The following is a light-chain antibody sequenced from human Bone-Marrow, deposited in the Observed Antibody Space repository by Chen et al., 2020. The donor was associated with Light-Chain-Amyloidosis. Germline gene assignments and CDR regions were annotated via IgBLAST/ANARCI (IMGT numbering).Light chain of an antibody. CDR2: GSS. V-gene: IGKV3-20*01. J-gene: IGKJ4*01. CDR1: QTISSNY. CDR3: QQYGTSPLT. Sequence: EIVLTQSPSTLSLSPGEGANLPCRASQTISSNYLTWYQQKFGQAPRLLIYGSSSRATGIPDRFTGSGSGTDFTLTINRLEPEDFAMYYCQQYGTSPLTFGAGTKVEIK.